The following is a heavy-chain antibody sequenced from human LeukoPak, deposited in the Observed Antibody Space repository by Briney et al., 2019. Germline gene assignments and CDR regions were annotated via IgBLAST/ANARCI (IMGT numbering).Heavy chain of an antibody. V-gene: IGHV3-74*01. D-gene: IGHD3-16*01. J-gene: IGHJ4*02. CDR3: VRDNGGEHL. CDR2: INNDGSST. CDR1: GYTFGSYW. Sequence: PGGSLRLSCAASGYTFGSYWMYWVRQAPGKGLVWVSRINNDGSSTIYADSVKGRFTISRDNAKNTLYLQMNSLRDDDTAVYYCVRDNGGEHLWGQGTLVTASS.